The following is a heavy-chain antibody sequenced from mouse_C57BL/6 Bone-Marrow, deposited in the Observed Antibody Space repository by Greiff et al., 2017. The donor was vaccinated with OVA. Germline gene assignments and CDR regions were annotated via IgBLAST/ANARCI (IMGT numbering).Heavy chain of an antibody. Sequence: EVHLVESGGGLVKPGGSLKLSCAASGFTFSSYAMSWVRQTPEKRLEWVATISDGGSYTYYPDNVKGRFTISRDNAKNNLYLQMSHLKSEDTAMYYCAREDDYDWFAYWGQGTLVTVSA. CDR1: GFTFSSYA. CDR3: AREDDYDWFAY. CDR2: ISDGGSYT. V-gene: IGHV5-4*01. D-gene: IGHD2-4*01. J-gene: IGHJ3*01.